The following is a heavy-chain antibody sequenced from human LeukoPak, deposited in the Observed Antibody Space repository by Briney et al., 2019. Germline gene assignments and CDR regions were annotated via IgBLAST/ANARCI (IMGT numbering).Heavy chain of an antibody. V-gene: IGHV4-38-2*02. Sequence: SETLSLTCTVSGYSISSGDFWGWIRQPPGKALEWIGSIYHSGSTYYNPSLKSRVTLSVDTSKNQFSLKLRSVTAADTAVYYCARGNYDILTGYYYPMDYWGQGTLVTVSS. J-gene: IGHJ4*02. CDR1: GYSISSGDF. D-gene: IGHD3-9*01. CDR3: ARGNYDILTGYYYPMDY. CDR2: IYHSGST.